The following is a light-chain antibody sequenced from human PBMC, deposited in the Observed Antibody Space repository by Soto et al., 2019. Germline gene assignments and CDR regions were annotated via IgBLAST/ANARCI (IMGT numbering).Light chain of an antibody. V-gene: IGKV3-20*01. J-gene: IGKJ3*01. CDR2: GAS. CDR3: QQYGASPFT. Sequence: EIVLTQSPGTLSLSPGESATLSCKASESIYINSFAWYYQKPGQPPRLLIYGASTRATGIPGRFSGSGSGTDFVLSIDRLEVEDSGIYYCQQYGASPFTFGPWTRVDIK. CDR1: ESIYINS.